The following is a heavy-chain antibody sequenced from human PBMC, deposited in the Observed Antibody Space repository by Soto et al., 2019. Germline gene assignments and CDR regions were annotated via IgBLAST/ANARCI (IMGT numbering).Heavy chain of an antibody. Sequence: PSETLSLTCTVSGVSISTRSHYWGWIRQPPGTGLEWIGEINHSGSTNYNPSLKSRVTISVDTSKNQFSLKLTSVTAADTAVYYCARDKITGLFDYWGQGTLVTVSS. V-gene: IGHV4-39*07. CDR3: ARDKITGLFDY. CDR1: GVSISTRSHY. CDR2: INHSGST. D-gene: IGHD2-8*02. J-gene: IGHJ4*02.